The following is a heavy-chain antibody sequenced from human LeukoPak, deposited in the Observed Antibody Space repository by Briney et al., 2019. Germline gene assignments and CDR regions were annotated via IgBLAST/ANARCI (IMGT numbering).Heavy chain of an antibody. CDR3: AKADYDSSGYCDY. CDR1: GFTFSSYG. V-gene: IGHV3-30*18. Sequence: GRSLRLSCAASGFTFSSYGMHWVRQAPGKGLEWVAVISYDGSNKYYADFVKGRFTISRDNSKNTLYLQMNSLRAEDTAVYYCAKADYDSSGYCDYWGQGTLVTVSS. J-gene: IGHJ4*02. D-gene: IGHD3-22*01. CDR2: ISYDGSNK.